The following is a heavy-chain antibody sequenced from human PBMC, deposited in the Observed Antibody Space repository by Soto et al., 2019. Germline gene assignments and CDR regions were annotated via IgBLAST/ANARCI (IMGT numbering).Heavy chain of an antibody. V-gene: IGHV4-4*02. D-gene: IGHD1-26*01. CDR2: IYHSGST. CDR1: GGSISSSNW. Sequence: SETLSLTCAVSGGSISSSNWWSWVRQPPGKGLEWIGEIYHSGSTSYNPSLKSRVTISVDRSKNQFSLKLSSVTAADTAVHYCARGSIHSGSYVCDYWGQGTLVTVSS. J-gene: IGHJ4*02. CDR3: ARGSIHSGSYVCDY.